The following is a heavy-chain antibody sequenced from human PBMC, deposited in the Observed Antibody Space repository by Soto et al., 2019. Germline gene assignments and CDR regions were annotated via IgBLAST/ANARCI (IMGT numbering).Heavy chain of an antibody. V-gene: IGHV1-8*01. CDR2: MNPNSGNT. Sequence: ASVKVSCKASGYTFTSYDINWVRQATGQGLEWMGWMNPNSGNTGYAQKFQGRVTMTRNTSIGTACMELSSLRSEDTAVYYCARDKFNWNYRVYALDIWGQGTMVTVS. CDR3: ARDKFNWNYRVYALDI. J-gene: IGHJ3*02. CDR1: GYTFTSYD. D-gene: IGHD1-7*01.